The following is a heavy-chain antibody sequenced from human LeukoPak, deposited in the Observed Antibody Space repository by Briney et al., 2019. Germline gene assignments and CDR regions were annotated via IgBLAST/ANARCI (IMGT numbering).Heavy chain of an antibody. CDR2: VSPPGGGT. J-gene: IGHJ4*02. CDR1: GFTFSNHG. D-gene: IGHD7-27*01. CDR3: ARDLAWGAFDY. Sequence: GGSLRLSCAASGFTFSNHGMNWVRQAPGKGLEWLSGVSPPGGGTYYADPVKGRFTISRDDSKNTLSLQMNSLRGEDTAVYYCARDLAWGAFDYWGQGTLVTVSS. V-gene: IGHV3-23*01.